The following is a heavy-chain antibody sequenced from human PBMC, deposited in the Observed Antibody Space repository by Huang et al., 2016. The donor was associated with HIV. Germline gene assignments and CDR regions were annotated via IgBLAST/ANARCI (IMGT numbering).Heavy chain of an antibody. J-gene: IGHJ4*02. CDR1: GGSFSDQI. CDR2: MIPLLRAQ. CDR3: AMSLRYQYDSRSYWGRYFDY. D-gene: IGHD3-16*01. Sequence: QVQLEQSGPAVRKPGSSVKVSCQASGGSFSDQIISWVRQAPGQRFAGMGGMIPLLRAQAYAQEFKGRVTMTADESTATIYMELNSLTSEDTAVYYCAMSLRYQYDSRSYWGRYFDYWGQGTLVTVSS. V-gene: IGHV1-69*01.